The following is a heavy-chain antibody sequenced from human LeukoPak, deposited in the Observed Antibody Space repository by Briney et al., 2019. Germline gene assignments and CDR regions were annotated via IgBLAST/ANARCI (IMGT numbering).Heavy chain of an antibody. J-gene: IGHJ3*02. CDR3: PRGSRYKLIMGATSAFDI. D-gene: IGHD1-26*01. Sequence: ASVKVSCKASGYTFTSYGISWVRQAPGQGLEWMGWISAYNGNTNYAQKLQGRVTMITDTSTSTAYMALRSLSSADTAVHYCPRGSRYKLIMGATSAFDIWGQGTMVTVSS. CDR1: GYTFTSYG. CDR2: ISAYNGNT. V-gene: IGHV1-18*01.